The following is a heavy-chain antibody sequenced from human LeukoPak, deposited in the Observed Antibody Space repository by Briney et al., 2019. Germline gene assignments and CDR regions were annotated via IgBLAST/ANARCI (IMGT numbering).Heavy chain of an antibody. V-gene: IGHV1-69*06. J-gene: IGHJ6*02. Sequence: GASVKVSCKASGGTFSSYAISWVRQAPGQGLEWMGGIIPIFGTANYAQKFQGRVTMTEDTSTDTAYMELSSLRSEDTAVYYCATPGSITMVRGVIIDYYYYGMDVWGQGTTVTVSS. D-gene: IGHD3-10*01. CDR3: ATPGSITMVRGVIIDYYYYGMDV. CDR1: GGTFSSYA. CDR2: IIPIFGTA.